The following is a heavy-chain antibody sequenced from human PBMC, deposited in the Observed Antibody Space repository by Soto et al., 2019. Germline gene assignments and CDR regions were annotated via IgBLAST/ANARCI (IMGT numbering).Heavy chain of an antibody. Sequence: SETLSLTCAVSGDPISSHDWWSWVRQPPKKGLEWIAEIHHSGDTNYNPSLMSRATISVDNSKNQFTLNLNSVTAADTAVYYCARESLGYWSGGSCYSDYNWFDPWGQGTLVTVSS. CDR3: ARESLGYWSGGSCYSDYNWFDP. CDR1: GDPISSHDW. CDR2: IHHSGDT. V-gene: IGHV4-4*02. D-gene: IGHD2-15*01. J-gene: IGHJ5*02.